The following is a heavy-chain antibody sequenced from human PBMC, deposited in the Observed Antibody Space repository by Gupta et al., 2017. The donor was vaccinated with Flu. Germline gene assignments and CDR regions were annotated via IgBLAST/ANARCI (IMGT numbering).Heavy chain of an antibody. J-gene: IGHJ4*02. CDR3: TRLSTAGDWGIYPFDS. D-gene: IGHD2-21*02. V-gene: IGHV3-21*04. CDR2: ISRQGEKI. Sequence: IDWVRHTPARGLEWVASISRQGEKIYYAASVKGRFNISRDDAKNSVFLRLSSLRDEDTAIYYCTRLSTAGDWGIYPFDSWGRGTHVTVSS.